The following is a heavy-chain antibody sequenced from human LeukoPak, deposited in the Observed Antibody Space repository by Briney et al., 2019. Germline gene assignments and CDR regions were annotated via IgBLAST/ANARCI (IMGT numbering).Heavy chain of an antibody. CDR1: GFTFSSYS. CDR2: ISSSSSYI. V-gene: IGHV3-21*04. D-gene: IGHD6-13*01. Sequence: GGSLRLSCAASGFTFSSYSMSWVRQAPGKGLEWVSSISSSSSYIYYADSVKGRFTISRDISKNTLYLQMNGLRTEDTAMYYCARDAPQVPAAGVLASWGQGTLVTVSS. J-gene: IGHJ5*02. CDR3: ARDAPQVPAAGVLAS.